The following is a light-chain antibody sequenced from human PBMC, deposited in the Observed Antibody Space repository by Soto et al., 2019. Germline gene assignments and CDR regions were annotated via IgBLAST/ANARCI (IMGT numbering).Light chain of an antibody. Sequence: VLTQSLGTLSLTTGERATLSCRASQSVSSNYLAWYQQKPGQAPRLLIYGASSRATGIPDRFSGSGSGTDFTLTISRLEPEDFAVYYCQQYASTPIPFGQGTRLEIK. CDR3: QQYASTPIP. CDR2: GAS. J-gene: IGKJ5*01. CDR1: QSVSSNY. V-gene: IGKV3-20*01.